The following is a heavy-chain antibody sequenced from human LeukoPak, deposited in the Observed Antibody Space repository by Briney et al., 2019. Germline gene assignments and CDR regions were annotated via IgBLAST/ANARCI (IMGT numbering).Heavy chain of an antibody. D-gene: IGHD3-9*01. CDR3: ARDRNDILTGYTAFDI. V-gene: IGHV1-46*01. Sequence: ASVKVSCKASGYTFTSYYMHWVRQAPGQGLEWMGIINPSGGSTSYAQKFQGRVTMTRDMSTSTVYMELSSLRSEDTAVYYCARDRNDILTGYTAFDIWGQGTMVTVSS. CDR2: INPSGGST. J-gene: IGHJ3*02. CDR1: GYTFTSYY.